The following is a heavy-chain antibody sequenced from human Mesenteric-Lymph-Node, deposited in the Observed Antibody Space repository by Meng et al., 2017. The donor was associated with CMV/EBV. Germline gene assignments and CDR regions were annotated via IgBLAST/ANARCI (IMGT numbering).Heavy chain of an antibody. D-gene: IGHD2-2*01. Sequence: TCTVSGGSISTGGYYWSWIRQHPGKGLEWIGYIYNSGTTYYNPSLKSPVTISVDTSKNQFSLRLSSVTAADTAVYYCARGNAKYYFDSWGQGTLVTVSS. V-gene: IGHV4-31*01. J-gene: IGHJ4*02. CDR2: IYNSGTT. CDR1: GGSISTGGYY. CDR3: ARGNAKYYFDS.